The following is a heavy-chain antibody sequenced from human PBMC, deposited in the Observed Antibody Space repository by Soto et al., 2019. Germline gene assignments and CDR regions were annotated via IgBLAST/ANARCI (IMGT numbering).Heavy chain of an antibody. J-gene: IGHJ6*02. Sequence: QVHLMQSGAEVKKPGASVKVSCKASGYTFTTYGISWVRQAPGLGLEWMGWISPYNDDTVYAQNLQGRVTMTTETSARRAYMQLRSLTPHDPAVYFCAREGFYAGSGKYSYGYSPPLYYGMDFWGQGTTVTVSS. V-gene: IGHV1-18*01. CDR1: GYTFTTYG. CDR2: ISPYNDDT. CDR3: AREGFYAGSGKYSYGYSPPLYYGMDF. D-gene: IGHD5-18*01.